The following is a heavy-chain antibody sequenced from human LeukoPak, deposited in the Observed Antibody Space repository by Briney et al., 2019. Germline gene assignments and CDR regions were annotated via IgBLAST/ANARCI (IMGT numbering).Heavy chain of an antibody. CDR1: GFTFSNSA. J-gene: IGHJ4*01. V-gene: IGHV3-23*01. Sequence: GALRLSCAASGFTFSNSAMSWVRQAPGKGLEWVSTLSGSGITTYYADSVKGRFTISRDNSKNTLYLQMNSLRAEDTAVYYCAKGIYSSGWSYFDYWGHGTLVTVSS. CDR3: AKGIYSSGWSYFDY. D-gene: IGHD6-19*01. CDR2: LSGSGITT.